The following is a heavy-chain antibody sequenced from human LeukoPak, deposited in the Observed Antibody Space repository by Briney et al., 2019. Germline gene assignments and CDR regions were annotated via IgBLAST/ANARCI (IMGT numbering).Heavy chain of an antibody. Sequence: SETLSLTCTVSGGSISGYYWSWIRQPAGKGLEWIGRIYTSGSTDYNPSLKSRVSMSVDTSKNQFSLKVSSVTAADTAVYYCARDQAYSSSPRWYFDLWGRGTLVTVSS. CDR2: IYTSGST. D-gene: IGHD6-13*01. CDR1: GGSISGYY. CDR3: ARDQAYSSSPRWYFDL. J-gene: IGHJ2*01. V-gene: IGHV4-4*07.